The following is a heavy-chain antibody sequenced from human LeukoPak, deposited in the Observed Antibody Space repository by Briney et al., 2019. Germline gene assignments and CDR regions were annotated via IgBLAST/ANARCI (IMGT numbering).Heavy chain of an antibody. V-gene: IGHV1-69*13. Sequence: GASVKVSCKASGGTFSSYAISWVRQAPGQGLEWMGGIIPIFGTANYAQKFQGRVTITADESTSTAYMELSSLRSEDTAVYYCARAGVVVIEPHDAFDIWGQGTMVTVSS. CDR3: ARAGVVVIEPHDAFDI. D-gene: IGHD3-22*01. J-gene: IGHJ3*02. CDR1: GGTFSSYA. CDR2: IIPIFGTA.